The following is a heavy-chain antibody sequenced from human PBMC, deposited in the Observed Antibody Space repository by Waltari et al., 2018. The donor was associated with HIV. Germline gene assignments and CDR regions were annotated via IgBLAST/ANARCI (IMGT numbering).Heavy chain of an antibody. D-gene: IGHD2-15*01. Sequence: EVQLVESGGGLVQPGRCLRLSCAASGFTFADYDMHWAGPALGRGLEWVSGISWHSGSIGYADSVKGRFTISRDNAKNSLYLQMNSLRAEDTALYYCAKDIYCSGGSCAEGGFDPWGQGTLVTVSS. CDR2: ISWHSGSI. CDR3: AKDIYCSGGSCAEGGFDP. V-gene: IGHV3-9*01. CDR1: GFTFADYD. J-gene: IGHJ5*02.